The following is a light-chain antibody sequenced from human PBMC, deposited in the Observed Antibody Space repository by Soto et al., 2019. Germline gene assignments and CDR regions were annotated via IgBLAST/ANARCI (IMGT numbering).Light chain of an antibody. J-gene: IGKJ4*02. V-gene: IGKV3-15*01. CDR3: QQYKNWPPLT. Sequence: EIVMTQSPATLSVSPGETATLSCRASQSVSYNLAWYQQKPGQGPRLLIYGAFTRATGIPARFSGSGSGTDCTLTISSLQSEDIADYYCQQYKNWPPLTFGGGTKVEIK. CDR1: QSVSYN. CDR2: GAF.